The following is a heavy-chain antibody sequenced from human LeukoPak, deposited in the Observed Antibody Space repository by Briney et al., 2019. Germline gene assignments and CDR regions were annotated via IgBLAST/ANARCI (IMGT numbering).Heavy chain of an antibody. CDR1: GGSVSSGSYY. CDR3: ARGSEYYDFWSGYYLAFDI. J-gene: IGHJ3*02. Sequence: SETLSLTCTVSGGSVSSGSYYRSWIRQPPGKGLEWIGYIYYSGSTNYNPFLKSRVTISVDTSKNQFSLKLSSVTAADTAVYYCARGSEYYDFWSGYYLAFDIWGQGTMVTVSS. D-gene: IGHD3-3*01. CDR2: IYYSGST. V-gene: IGHV4-61*01.